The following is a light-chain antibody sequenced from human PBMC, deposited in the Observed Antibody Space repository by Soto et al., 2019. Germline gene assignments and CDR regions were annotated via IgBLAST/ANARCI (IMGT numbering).Light chain of an antibody. CDR3: QQYNIWPLT. Sequence: EIVMTQSPATLSVSPGERTTLSCRASQSINSTLAWYQQKPGQAPRLLIYDASTRATGITARFSGSGSGTEFTLTISGLQSEDFAVYCCQQYNIWPLTFGGRTKVEIK. J-gene: IGKJ4*01. V-gene: IGKV3-15*01. CDR1: QSINST. CDR2: DAS.